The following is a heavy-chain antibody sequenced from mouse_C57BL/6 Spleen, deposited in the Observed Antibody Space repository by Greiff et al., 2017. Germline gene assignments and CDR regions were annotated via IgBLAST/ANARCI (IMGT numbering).Heavy chain of an antibody. CDR1: GYAFSSSW. J-gene: IGHJ2*01. CDR3: ARSELLRGIFDY. V-gene: IGHV1-82*01. D-gene: IGHD1-1*01. Sequence: VQLQQSGPELVKPGASVKISCKASGYAFSSSWMNWVKQRPGKGLEWIGRIYPGDGDTNYNGKFKGKATLTADKSSSAAYMQLSSLTSEDSAVXFCARSELLRGIFDYWGQGTTLTVSS. CDR2: IYPGDGDT.